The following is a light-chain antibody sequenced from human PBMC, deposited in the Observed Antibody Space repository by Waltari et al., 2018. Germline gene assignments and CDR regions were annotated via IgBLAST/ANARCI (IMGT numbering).Light chain of an antibody. CDR1: QSIGSY. CDR2: DAF. CDR3: QHDLNFPHT. Sequence: IVMTQSPATLAVSPGERVTLSCRASQSIGSYLVWYQQKPGQSPRLIIHDAFTRATGIPVRFSGSGSGTEFTLTISSLQSEDFAVYYCQHDLNFPHTFGQGTKVEIK. V-gene: IGKV3-15*01. J-gene: IGKJ2*01.